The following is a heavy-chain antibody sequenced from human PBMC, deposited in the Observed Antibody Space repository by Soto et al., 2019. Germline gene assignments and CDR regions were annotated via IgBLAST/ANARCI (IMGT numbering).Heavy chain of an antibody. J-gene: IGHJ4*02. CDR1: GFIFSDYY. D-gene: IGHD1-26*01. CDR2: ISDTGTDT. Sequence: PGGSXRLSCAASGFIFSDYYMGWFRLAPGKGLEWISYISDTGTDTYLADSVKGRFTVSRDNAENSVHLQMNSLRAEDTAIYYYVRDRKPDTYLGNYWGQGIQVTVSS. V-gene: IGHV3-11*01. CDR3: VRDRKPDTYLGNY.